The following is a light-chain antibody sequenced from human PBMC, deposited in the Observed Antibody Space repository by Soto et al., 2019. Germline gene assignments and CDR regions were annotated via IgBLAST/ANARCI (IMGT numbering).Light chain of an antibody. CDR2: GVS. J-gene: IGKJ1*01. V-gene: IGKV3-20*01. CDR1: QSVSNSY. Sequence: EIVLTQSPDTLSLSPGERATLSCRASQSVSNSYLAWYQQKPGQAPRRLIYGVSSRATGIPDRFSGGGSGTDFTLTISRLEPEDSAVYYCQQYGDSLWTFGQGTKVEIK. CDR3: QQYGDSLWT.